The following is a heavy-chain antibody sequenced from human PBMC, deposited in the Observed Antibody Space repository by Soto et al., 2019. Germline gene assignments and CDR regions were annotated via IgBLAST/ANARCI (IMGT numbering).Heavy chain of an antibody. J-gene: IGHJ4*02. V-gene: IGHV3-33*01. Sequence: PGGSLRLSCAASGFTFSSYGMHWVRQAPGKGLEWVAVIWYDGGNKYYADSVKGRFTISRDNSKNTLYLQMNSLRAEDTAVYYCARDSAFNRDYGGNSDFDFDYWGQGTLVTVSS. CDR2: IWYDGGNK. CDR1: GFTFSSYG. CDR3: ARDSAFNRDYGGNSDFDFDY. D-gene: IGHD4-17*01.